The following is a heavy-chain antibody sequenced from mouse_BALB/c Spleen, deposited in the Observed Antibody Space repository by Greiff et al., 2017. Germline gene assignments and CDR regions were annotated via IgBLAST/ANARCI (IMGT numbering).Heavy chain of an antibody. Sequence: QVQLQQSGPELVKPGASVKMSCKASGYTFTDYVISWVKQRTGQGLEWIGEIYPGSGSTYYNEKFKGKATLTADKSSNTAYMQLSGLTSEDSAVYFCAREGFYYYGSSLWFAYWGQGTLVTVSA. CDR2: IYPGSGST. CDR3: AREGFYYYGSSLWFAY. J-gene: IGHJ3*01. V-gene: IGHV1-77*01. CDR1: GYTFTDYV. D-gene: IGHD1-1*01.